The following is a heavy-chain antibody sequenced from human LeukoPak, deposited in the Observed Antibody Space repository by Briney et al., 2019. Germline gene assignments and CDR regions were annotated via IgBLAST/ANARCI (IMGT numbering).Heavy chain of an antibody. V-gene: IGHV3-74*01. CDR1: GFTFSSYW. CDR3: ARSPPWVAGTGYDY. Sequence: SGGSLRLSCAASGFTFSSYWMHCVRQAPGKGLVWVSRINSDGSSTSYADSVKGRFTISRDNAKNTLYLQMNSLRAEDTAVYYCARSPPWVAGTGYDYWGQGTLVTVSS. CDR2: INSDGSST. D-gene: IGHD6-19*01. J-gene: IGHJ4*02.